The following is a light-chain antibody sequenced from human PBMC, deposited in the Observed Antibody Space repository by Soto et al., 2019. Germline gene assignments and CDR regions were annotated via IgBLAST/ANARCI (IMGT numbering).Light chain of an antibody. CDR3: QQYNSWPPIT. CDR1: ESVRSK. CDR2: GSS. V-gene: IGKV3-15*01. Sequence: EIVMTQSPATLSVSPGEGVTLSCMASESVRSKVAWYKQKPGQAPRILIYGSSTRATGIPDRFRGSGSGTEYTLTISSLQSEDFAVYYCQQYNSWPPITFGQGTRLEIK. J-gene: IGKJ5*01.